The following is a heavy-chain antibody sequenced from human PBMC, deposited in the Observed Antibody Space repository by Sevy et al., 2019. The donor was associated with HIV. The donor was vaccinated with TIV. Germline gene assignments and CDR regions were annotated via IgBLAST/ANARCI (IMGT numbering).Heavy chain of an antibody. V-gene: IGHV3-23*01. D-gene: IGHD6-13*01. CDR3: AKEFLKPAAGH. CDR1: GFTFSTYA. CDR2: ISGSGGST. J-gene: IGHJ4*02. Sequence: GGSQRLSCAASGFTFSTYAMSWVRQAPGKGLEWVSSISGSGGSTYYADSVKGRFTISRDNSKNTLYLQMNSLRAEDTAIYYCAKEFLKPAAGHWGQGTLVTVSS.